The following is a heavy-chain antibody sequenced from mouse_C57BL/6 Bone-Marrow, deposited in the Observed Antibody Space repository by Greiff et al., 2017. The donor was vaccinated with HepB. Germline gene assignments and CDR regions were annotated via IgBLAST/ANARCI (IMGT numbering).Heavy chain of an antibody. D-gene: IGHD1-1*01. CDR1: GYTFPSYW. V-gene: IGHV1-64*01. Sequence: VHLHKPGAELVKPGASVKLSGKASGYTFPSYWRHWVKQRPGQGLEWIGMIHPNSGSTNYNEKFKSKATLTGDKSSSTAYMQLSSLTSEDSAVYYCARNFPSYYGSSYGYFDYWGQGTTLTVSS. CDR3: ARNFPSYYGSSYGYFDY. CDR2: IHPNSGST. J-gene: IGHJ2*01.